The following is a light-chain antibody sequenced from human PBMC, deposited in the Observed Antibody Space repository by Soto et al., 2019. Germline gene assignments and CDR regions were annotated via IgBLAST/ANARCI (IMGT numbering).Light chain of an antibody. V-gene: IGLV2-14*01. J-gene: IGLJ1*01. Sequence: QSVLTQPASVSGSPGQSITISCTGTSSDVGGYNYVSWYQQHPGKAPKLMIYDISNRPSGVSNRFSGSKSGNTASLTISGLQADDEADYYCSSYTSSSTRVFGPGTKLTVL. CDR3: SSYTSSSTRV. CDR1: SSDVGGYNY. CDR2: DIS.